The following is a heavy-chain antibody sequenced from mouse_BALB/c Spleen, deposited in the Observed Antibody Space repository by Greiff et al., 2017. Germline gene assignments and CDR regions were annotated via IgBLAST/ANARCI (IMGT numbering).Heavy chain of an antibody. CDR2: IDPANGNT. J-gene: IGHJ4*01. V-gene: IGHV14-3*02. Sequence: VQLQQSGAELVKPGASVKLSCTASGFNITDTYMHWVKQRPEQGLEWIGRIDPANGNTKYDPKFQGKATITADTSSNTAYLQLSSLTSEDTAVYYGARTRWFYAMDYWGQGTSVTVSA. CDR3: ARTRWFYAMDY. CDR1: GFNITDTY. D-gene: IGHD1-1*02.